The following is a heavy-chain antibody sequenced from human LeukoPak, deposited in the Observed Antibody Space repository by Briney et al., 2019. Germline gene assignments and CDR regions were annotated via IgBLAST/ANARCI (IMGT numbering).Heavy chain of an antibody. V-gene: IGHV3-72*01. CDR3: TRGVSGSPLDY. J-gene: IGHJ4*02. CDR2: SRNKVKSYTT. CDR1: GFTLSDHY. D-gene: IGHD1-26*01. Sequence: GGSLRLSCAVSGFTLSDHYMDWVRQAPGKGLEWVGRSRNKVKSYTTEYAASVKGRFTISRDDSKNSLYLQMNSLKTEDTAVYYCTRGVSGSPLDYWGQGTLVIVSS.